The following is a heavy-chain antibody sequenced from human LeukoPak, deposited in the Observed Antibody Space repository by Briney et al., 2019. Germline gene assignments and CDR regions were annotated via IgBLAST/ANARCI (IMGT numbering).Heavy chain of an antibody. V-gene: IGHV3-30*18. CDR2: ISYDGSNK. CDR1: GFTFSSYG. Sequence: GGSLRLSYAASGFTFSSYGMHWVRQAPGKRLEWVPVISYDGSNKYYADSVKGRFTISRDNSKNTLYLQMNSLRAEDTAVYYCAKDVRSSGWYIYYYYGMDVWGQGTTVTVSS. CDR3: AKDVRSSGWYIYYYYGMDV. J-gene: IGHJ6*02. D-gene: IGHD6-19*01.